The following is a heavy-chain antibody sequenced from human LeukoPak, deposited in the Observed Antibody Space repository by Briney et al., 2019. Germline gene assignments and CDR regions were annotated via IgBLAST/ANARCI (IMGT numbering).Heavy chain of an antibody. Sequence: SETLSLTCAVSGGSISSSNWWSWVRQPPGKGLEWIGEIYHSGSTNYNPSLKSRVTISVDKSKNQFSLKLSSVTAADTAVYYCARNPLGNCSSASCLRYWYFDLWGRGTRVTVSS. V-gene: IGHV4-4*02. J-gene: IGHJ2*01. CDR1: GGSISSSNW. CDR3: ARNPLGNCSSASCLRYWYFDL. D-gene: IGHD2-2*01. CDR2: IYHSGST.